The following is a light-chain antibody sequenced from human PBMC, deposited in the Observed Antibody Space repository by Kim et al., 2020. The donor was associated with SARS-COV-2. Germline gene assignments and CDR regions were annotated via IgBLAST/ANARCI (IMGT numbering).Light chain of an antibody. J-gene: IGLJ2*01. Sequence: APGKTAGITCGGTNIVTENVHWYQGKSGQAPVLVIYFDSDRPSGIPERVSGSISGNTATLTISRVEAGDEADYHCHVWDSGSSHVVFGGGTQLTVL. V-gene: IGLV3-21*04. CDR2: FDS. CDR1: NIVTEN. CDR3: HVWDSGSSHVV.